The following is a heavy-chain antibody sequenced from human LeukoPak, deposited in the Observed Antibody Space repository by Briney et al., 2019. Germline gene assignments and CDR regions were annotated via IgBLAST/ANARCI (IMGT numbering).Heavy chain of an antibody. Sequence: PSETLSLTCTVSGGSISSGSYYWSWIRQPAGKGLEWIGRIYTSGSTNYNPSLKSRVTISVDTSKNQFSLKLSSVTAADTAVYYCARQEAAAGFDYWGQGILVTVSS. D-gene: IGHD6-13*01. CDR1: GGSISSGSYY. CDR3: ARQEAAAGFDY. J-gene: IGHJ4*02. V-gene: IGHV4-61*02. CDR2: IYTSGST.